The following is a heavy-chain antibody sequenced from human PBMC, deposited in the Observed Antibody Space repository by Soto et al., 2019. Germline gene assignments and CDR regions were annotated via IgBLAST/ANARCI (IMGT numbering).Heavy chain of an antibody. D-gene: IGHD3-10*01. CDR1: GFTFSSHA. Sequence: EVQLLESGGGLVQPGGSLRLSCAASGFTFSSHAMSWVRQAPGKGLEWVSGIDNSGGDTFYADSVKGRFTISRDNSKNTRYLQMNSLRVEDTAVYYCAKGRFNFDYWGQGSLVTVSS. CDR3: AKGRFNFDY. CDR2: IDNSGGDT. J-gene: IGHJ4*02. V-gene: IGHV3-23*01.